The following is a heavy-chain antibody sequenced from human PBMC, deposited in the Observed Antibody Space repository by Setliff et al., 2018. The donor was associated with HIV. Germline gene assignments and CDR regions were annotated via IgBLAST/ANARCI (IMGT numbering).Heavy chain of an antibody. CDR2: VYMSGKT. D-gene: IGHD2-8*01. J-gene: IGHJ6*03. Sequence: SETLSLTCTVSGVSIDKNYWSWVRRPPGKGLEWIGRVYMSGKTNYNPSLKSRVTMSADTSKNQVSLKLTSVTAADTAVYYCAKDAGVTGGLYRYYIDAWGNGTTVTVSS. CDR1: GVSIDKNY. V-gene: IGHV4-4*07. CDR3: AKDAGVTGGLYRYYIDA.